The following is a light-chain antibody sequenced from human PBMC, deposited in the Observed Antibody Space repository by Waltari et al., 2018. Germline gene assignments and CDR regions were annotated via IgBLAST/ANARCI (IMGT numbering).Light chain of an antibody. CDR1: SAELACYNL. CDR2: EAV. CDR3: CSYTGSSTSYG. J-gene: IGLJ1*01. V-gene: IGLV2-23*01. Sequence: QSALAHPAPVSGSPGQSLTLSCTGASAELACYNLVSWTQHHPAKAPKLMIYEAVKRPSGVSNRFSGAKSGTTASLISSGLQADDEADYYCCSYTGSSTSYGCGSGTKVTVL.